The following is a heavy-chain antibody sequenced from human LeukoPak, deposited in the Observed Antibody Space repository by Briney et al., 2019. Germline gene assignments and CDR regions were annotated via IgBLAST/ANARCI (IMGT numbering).Heavy chain of an antibody. CDR3: ARESRGTTVTTFAGRNWVFFDY. J-gene: IGHJ4*02. V-gene: IGHV4-34*01. CDR2: INHSGST. Sequence: SETLSLTCAVYGGSFSGYYWSWIRQPPGKGLEWIGEINHSGSTNYNPSLKSRVTISVDTSKNQFSLKLSSVTAADTAVYYCARESRGTTVTTFAGRNWVFFDYWGQGTLVTVSS. CDR1: GGSFSGYY. D-gene: IGHD4-17*01.